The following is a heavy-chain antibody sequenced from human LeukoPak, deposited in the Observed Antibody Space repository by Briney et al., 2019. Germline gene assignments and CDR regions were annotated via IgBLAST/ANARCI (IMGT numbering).Heavy chain of an antibody. V-gene: IGHV3-30*03. D-gene: IGHD1-26*01. Sequence: GGSLRLSCAASGFTFRTYGMHWVRQTPGKGLEWVAVMSSDGSDRFYADSVKGRFTISRDNAKNSLYLQMNSLRAEDTALYYCASGGIYYGAAFDFWGQGSLVTVSA. CDR1: GFTFRTYG. CDR2: MSSDGSDR. J-gene: IGHJ4*02. CDR3: ASGGIYYGAAFDF.